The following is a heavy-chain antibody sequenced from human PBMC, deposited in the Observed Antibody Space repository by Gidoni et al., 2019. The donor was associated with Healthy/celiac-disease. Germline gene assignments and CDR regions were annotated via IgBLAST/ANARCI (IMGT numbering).Heavy chain of an antibody. J-gene: IGHJ6*02. V-gene: IGHV1-18*01. Sequence: QVQLVQSGAEVKKPGASVKVSCKASVYTFTSHGIRWVRQAPGQGLEWMGWIRAYNGNTNYAQKLQGRVTMTTDTSTSTAYMELRSLRSDDTAVYYCARDPRGNSETYYYGMDVWGQGTTVTVSS. CDR1: VYTFTSHG. CDR2: IRAYNGNT. D-gene: IGHD4-4*01. CDR3: ARDPRGNSETYYYGMDV.